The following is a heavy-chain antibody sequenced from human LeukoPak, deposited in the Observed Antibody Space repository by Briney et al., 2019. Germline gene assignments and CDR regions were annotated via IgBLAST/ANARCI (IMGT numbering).Heavy chain of an antibody. D-gene: IGHD3-22*01. CDR2: IYTSGST. Sequence: SETLSLTCTVSGGSISSGSYYWSWIRQPAGKGLEWIGRIYTSGSTNYNPSLKSRVTISVDTSKNQFSLKLSSVTAADTAVYYCARVPNYYDSSGYGGYYFDYWGQGTLVTVSS. V-gene: IGHV4-61*02. J-gene: IGHJ4*02. CDR1: GGSISSGSYY. CDR3: ARVPNYYDSSGYGGYYFDY.